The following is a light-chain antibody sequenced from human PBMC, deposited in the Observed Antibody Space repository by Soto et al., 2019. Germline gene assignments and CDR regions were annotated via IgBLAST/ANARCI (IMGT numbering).Light chain of an antibody. CDR2: SAS. V-gene: IGKV3-20*01. CDR1: QSVASSY. Sequence: EVVLTQSPGTLSLSPGERVTLSCRASQSVASSYLAWYQQKPGRAPRLLFYSASSRATGIPDRFSGSGSGTDFTLTINNLQPEDFATYYCQRTYNAPFTFGPGTKVSIK. CDR3: QRTYNAPFT. J-gene: IGKJ3*01.